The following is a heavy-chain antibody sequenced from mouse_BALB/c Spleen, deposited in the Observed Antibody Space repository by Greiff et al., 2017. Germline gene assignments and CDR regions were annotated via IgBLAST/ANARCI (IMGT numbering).Heavy chain of an antibody. CDR2: IDPANGNT. CDR1: GFNIKDTY. CDR3: AIDYDAFAY. V-gene: IGHV14-3*02. D-gene: IGHD2-4*01. Sequence: DVQLVESGAELVKPGASVKLSCTASGFNIKDTYMHWVKQRPEQGLEWIGRIDPANGNTKYDPKFQGKATITADTSSNTAYLQLSSLTSEDTAVYYCAIDYDAFAYWGQGTLVTVSA. J-gene: IGHJ3*01.